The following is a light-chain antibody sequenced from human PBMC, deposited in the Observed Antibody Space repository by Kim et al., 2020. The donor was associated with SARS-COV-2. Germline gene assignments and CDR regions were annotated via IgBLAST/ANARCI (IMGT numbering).Light chain of an antibody. V-gene: IGKV1-33*01. J-gene: IGKJ3*01. CDR1: QDISNY. Sequence: DIQMTQSPSSLSASVGDRVTITCKASQDISNYLNWYQQKPGKAPKLLIYDASNLETGVPSRFSGSGSGTDFTFTISSLQPEDIATYYCQQYDNLPLTFGPGTKVDI. CDR2: DAS. CDR3: QQYDNLPLT.